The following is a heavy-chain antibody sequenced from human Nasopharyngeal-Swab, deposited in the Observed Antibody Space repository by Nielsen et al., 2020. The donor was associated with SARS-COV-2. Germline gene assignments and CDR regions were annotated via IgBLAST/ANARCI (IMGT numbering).Heavy chain of an antibody. V-gene: IGHV3-23*01. CDR1: GFTFGDYA. D-gene: IGHD2-2*01. Sequence: GGSLRLSYTTSGFTFGDYAMSWVRQAPGKGLEWVSAISGSDGSTYYADSVKGRFTISRDNSKNTLYLQMNSLRAEDTAVYYCAKARGRSTTRTLNFDYWGQGTLVTVSS. CDR3: AKARGRSTTRTLNFDY. J-gene: IGHJ4*02. CDR2: ISGSDGST.